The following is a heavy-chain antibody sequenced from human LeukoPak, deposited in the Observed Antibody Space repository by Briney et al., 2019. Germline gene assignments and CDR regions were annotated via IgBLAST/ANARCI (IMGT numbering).Heavy chain of an antibody. D-gene: IGHD3-22*01. CDR1: GGSFSGYY. CDR2: IYTSGST. CDR3: ARDRWYYDSSGYLNFDY. J-gene: IGHJ4*02. Sequence: SETLSLTCAVYGGSFSGYYWSWIRQPPGKGLEWIGRIYTSGSTNYNPSLKSRVTMSVDTSKNQFSLKLSSVTAADTAVYYCARDRWYYDSSGYLNFDYWGQGTLVTVSS. V-gene: IGHV4-59*10.